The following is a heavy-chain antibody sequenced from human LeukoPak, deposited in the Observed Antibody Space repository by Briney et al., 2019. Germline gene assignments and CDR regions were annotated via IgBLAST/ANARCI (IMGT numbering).Heavy chain of an antibody. CDR3: ARGVEGDYYFDY. CDR2: IYHSGST. CDR1: GGSISSSSYY. J-gene: IGHJ4*02. V-gene: IGHV4-39*07. D-gene: IGHD2-21*02. Sequence: SETLSLTCTVSGGSISSSSYYWGWIRQPPGKGLEWIGEIYHSGSTNYNPSLKSRVTISVDKSKNQFSLKLSSVTAADTAVYYCARGVEGDYYFDYWGQGTLVTVSS.